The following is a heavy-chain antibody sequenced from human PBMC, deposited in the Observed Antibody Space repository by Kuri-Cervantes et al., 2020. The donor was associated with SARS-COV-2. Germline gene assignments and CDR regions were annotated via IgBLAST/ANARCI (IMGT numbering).Heavy chain of an antibody. V-gene: IGHV4-59*12. CDR3: ARRHYDFWSGYYPDY. Sequence: SETLSLTCTVSGGSISSYYWSWIRQPPGKGLEWIGYIYYSGSTNYNPSLKSRVTISVDTSKNQFSLKLSSVTAADTAVYYCARRHYDFWSGYYPDYWGQGTLVTVSS. CDR1: GGSISSYY. J-gene: IGHJ4*02. D-gene: IGHD3-3*01. CDR2: IYYSGST.